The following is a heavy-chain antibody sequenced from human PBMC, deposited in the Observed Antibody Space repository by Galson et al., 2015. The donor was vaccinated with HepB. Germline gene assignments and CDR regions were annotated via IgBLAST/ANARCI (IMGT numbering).Heavy chain of an antibody. CDR1: GFSLSTSGMR. D-gene: IGHD3-16*01. CDR3: ARSSAGGLAYYFDY. J-gene: IGHJ4*02. CDR2: IDWDDDK. V-gene: IGHV2-70*04. Sequence: PALVKPTQTLTLTCTFSGFSLSTSGMRVSWIRQPPGKALEWLARIDWDDDKFYSTSLKTRLTISKDTSKNQVVLTMTNMDPVDTATYYCARSSAGGLAYYFDYWGQGTLVTVSS.